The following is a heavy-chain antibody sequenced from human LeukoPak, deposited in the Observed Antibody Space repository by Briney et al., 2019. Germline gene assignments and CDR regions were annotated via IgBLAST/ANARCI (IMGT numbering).Heavy chain of an antibody. CDR2: MNPNSGNT. D-gene: IGHD3-10*01. J-gene: IGHJ4*02. CDR1: GYTFTIYD. V-gene: IGHV1-8*03. CDR3: ARTHSHYGSGSYRRYHFDY. Sequence: ASVKVSFTASGYTFTIYDINWVRQATGQGLEWMGWMNPNSGNTGYAQKFQGRVTITRNTSISTAYMELSSLRSEDTAVYYCARTHSHYGSGSYRRYHFDYWGQGTLVTVSS.